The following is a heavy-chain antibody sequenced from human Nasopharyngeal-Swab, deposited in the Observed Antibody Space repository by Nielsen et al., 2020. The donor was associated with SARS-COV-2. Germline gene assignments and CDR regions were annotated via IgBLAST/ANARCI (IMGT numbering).Heavy chain of an antibody. D-gene: IGHD3-10*01. Sequence: GESLKISCAASGFTFSSYAMSWVRQAPGKGLEWVSVIYSGGSTYYADSVKGRFTISRDNSKNTLYLQMNSLRAEDTAVYYCARDPDYYGSGSPPGYYGMDVWGQGTTVTVSS. CDR3: ARDPDYYGSGSPPGYYGMDV. CDR2: IYSGGST. CDR1: GFTFSSYA. V-gene: IGHV3-66*01. J-gene: IGHJ6*02.